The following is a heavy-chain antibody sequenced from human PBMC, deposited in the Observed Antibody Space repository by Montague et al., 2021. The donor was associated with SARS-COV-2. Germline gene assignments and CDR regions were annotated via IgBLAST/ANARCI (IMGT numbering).Heavy chain of an antibody. J-gene: IGHJ6*02. V-gene: IGHV4-59*01. CDR3: ARGGGYYNYGLDV. CDR1: GGSISSYY. Sequence: SETLSLTCTVSGGSISSYYWSWIRQPPARGLEWIGYSYYSGSTDYSPSLTSRVTISLDTSKNQFSLKVTSVTAADTAVYYCARGGGYYNYGLDVWGPGTTVTVSS. D-gene: IGHD3-22*01. CDR2: SYYSGST.